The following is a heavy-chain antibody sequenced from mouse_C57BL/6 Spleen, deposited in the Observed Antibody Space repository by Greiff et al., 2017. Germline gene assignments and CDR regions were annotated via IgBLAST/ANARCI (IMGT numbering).Heavy chain of an antibody. Sequence: VQLQQSGAELVKPGASVKISCKASGYAFSSYWMNWVKQRPGKGLEWIGQIYPGDGDTNYNGKFKGKATLTADKSSSTAYMQLSSLTSEDSAVYFCARKHYRNGYAMDYWGQGTSVTVSS. V-gene: IGHV1-80*01. CDR1: GYAFSSYW. CDR2: IYPGDGDT. D-gene: IGHD2-1*01. CDR3: ARKHYRNGYAMDY. J-gene: IGHJ4*01.